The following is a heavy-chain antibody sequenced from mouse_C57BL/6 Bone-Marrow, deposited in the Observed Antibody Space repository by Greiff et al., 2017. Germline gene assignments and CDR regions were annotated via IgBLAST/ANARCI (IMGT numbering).Heavy chain of an antibody. CDR1: GYTFTSYW. V-gene: IGHV1-69*01. CDR2: IDPSDSYT. J-gene: IGHJ4*01. CDR3: AREIPYYYAMDY. Sequence: QVQLQQPGAELVMPGASVKLSCKASGYTFTSYWMHWVKQRPGQGLEWIGEIDPSDSYTNYNQQFKGKSTLTVDKSSITAYMQLSSLTSEDSAVYYCAREIPYYYAMDYWGQGTSVTVSS.